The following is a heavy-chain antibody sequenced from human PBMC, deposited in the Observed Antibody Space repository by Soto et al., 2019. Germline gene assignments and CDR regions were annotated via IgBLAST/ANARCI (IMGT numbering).Heavy chain of an antibody. CDR1: GGSISSSSYY. J-gene: IGHJ5*02. D-gene: IGHD3-9*01. V-gene: IGHV4-39*01. Sequence: SETLSLTCTVSGGSISSSSYYWGWIRQPPGKGLEWIGSIYYSGSTYYNPSLKSRVTISVDTSKNQFSLKLSSVTAADTAVYYCARPVPGSSYDILTGLRNWFDPWGQGTLVTVSS. CDR3: ARPVPGSSYDILTGLRNWFDP. CDR2: IYYSGST.